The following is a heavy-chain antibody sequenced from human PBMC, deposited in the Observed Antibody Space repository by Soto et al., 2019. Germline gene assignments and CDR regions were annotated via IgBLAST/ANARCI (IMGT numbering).Heavy chain of an antibody. CDR2: IYYSGST. V-gene: IGHV4-30-4*01. CDR1: GGSISSGDYY. CDR3: ARDRGRGGFVFDP. Sequence: QVQLQESGPGLVKPSQTLSLTCTVSGGSISSGDYYWSWIRQPPGKGLEWIGYIYYSGSTYYNPSLKGRVTISVDTSKNQFSLKLSSVTAADTAVYYCARDRGRGGFVFDPWGQGTLVTVSS. J-gene: IGHJ5*02. D-gene: IGHD3-10*01.